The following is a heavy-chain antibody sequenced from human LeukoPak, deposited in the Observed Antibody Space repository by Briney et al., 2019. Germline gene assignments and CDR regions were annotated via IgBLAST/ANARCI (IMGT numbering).Heavy chain of an antibody. CDR1: GYTFTGYY. V-gene: IGHV1-2*02. CDR3: ARDPQVITMIVTTWFDP. CDR2: INPNSGGT. Sequence: ASVKVSCKASGYTFTGYYMHWVRQAPGQGLEWMGWINPNSGGTNYAQKFQGRVTMTRDTSISTAYMELSRLRSDDTAVYYCARDPQVITMIVTTWFDPWGQGTLVTVSS. J-gene: IGHJ5*02. D-gene: IGHD3-22*01.